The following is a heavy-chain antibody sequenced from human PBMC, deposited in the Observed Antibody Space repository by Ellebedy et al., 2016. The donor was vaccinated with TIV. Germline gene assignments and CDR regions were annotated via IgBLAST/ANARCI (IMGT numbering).Heavy chain of an antibody. CDR3: ARAKRGSYYSAFDI. J-gene: IGHJ3*02. D-gene: IGHD1-26*01. V-gene: IGHV3-53*01. CDR2: IYSDGNT. Sequence: GGSLRLXXAASGVNVSSNYMSWVRQAPGKGLEWVSIIYSDGNTYYADSVKGRFTLSRDISKNTLFLQMNSLRAEDTAVYYCARAKRGSYYSAFDIWGQGTMVTVSS. CDR1: GVNVSSNY.